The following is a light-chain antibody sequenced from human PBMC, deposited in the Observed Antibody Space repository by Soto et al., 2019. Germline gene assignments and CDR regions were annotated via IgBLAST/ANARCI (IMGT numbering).Light chain of an antibody. CDR3: RSYAASSTFHV. Sequence: QSVLAQPASVSGSPGQSITISCTGTSSDVGSYNLVSWYQQHPGKAPKLMIYEGSKRPSGVSNRFSGSKSGNTASLTISGLQAEDEADHYCRSYAASSTFHVFGTGTKVTVL. CDR1: SSDVGSYNL. CDR2: EGS. V-gene: IGLV2-23*01. J-gene: IGLJ1*01.